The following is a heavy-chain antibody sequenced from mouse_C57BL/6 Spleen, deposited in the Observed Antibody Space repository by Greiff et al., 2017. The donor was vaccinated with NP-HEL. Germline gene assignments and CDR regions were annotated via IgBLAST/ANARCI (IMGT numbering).Heavy chain of an antibody. D-gene: IGHD3-2*02. J-gene: IGHJ3*01. CDR2: IWPGGGT. V-gene: IGHV2-9-1*01. Sequence: VQRVESGPGLVAPSQSLSITCTVSGFSFTSYAISWVRQPPGKGLEWLGVIWPGGGTNYNSALKSRMSISKDNSKSQVFLKMNSLQTDDTARYYCARSDSSGYGFAYWGQGTLVTVSA. CDR1: GFSFTSYA. CDR3: ARSDSSGYGFAY.